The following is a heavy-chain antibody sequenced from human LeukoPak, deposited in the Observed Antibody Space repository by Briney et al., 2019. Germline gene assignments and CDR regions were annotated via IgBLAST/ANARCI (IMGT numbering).Heavy chain of an antibody. D-gene: IGHD3-22*01. V-gene: IGHV4-59*12. CDR1: GGSISSYY. CDR2: IYYSGST. J-gene: IGHJ3*02. Sequence: SETLSLTCTVSGGSISSYYWSWIRQPPGKGLEWIGYIYYSGSTNYNPSLKSRRVTISVDTSRNQFSLKLNSVTAADTAVYYCAKSNGYGLIDIWGQGTMVTVSS. CDR3: AKSNGYGLIDI.